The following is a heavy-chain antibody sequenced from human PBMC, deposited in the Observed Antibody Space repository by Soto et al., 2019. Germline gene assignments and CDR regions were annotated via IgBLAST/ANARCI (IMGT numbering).Heavy chain of an antibody. CDR2: FDPEDGET. V-gene: IGHV1-24*01. J-gene: IGHJ4*02. Sequence: ASVKVSCKVSRYTLTELSMHWVRQAPGKGLEWMGGFDPEDGETIYAQKFQGRVTMTEDTSKGTAYMEMSSLRSEDTAVYYCATDFIYYYDSSGLAVDYWGQGTMVTVSS. D-gene: IGHD3-22*01. CDR3: ATDFIYYYDSSGLAVDY. CDR1: RYTLTELS.